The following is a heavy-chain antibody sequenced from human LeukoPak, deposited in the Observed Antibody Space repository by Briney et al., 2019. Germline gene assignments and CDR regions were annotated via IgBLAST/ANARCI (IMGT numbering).Heavy chain of an antibody. CDR3: ARFSGYYDSSDYYFRH. Sequence: PGGSLRLSCAASGFTFSDYYMSWIRQAPGKGLEWVSYISSSGSYIYYADSVKGRFTISGDNAKNSLYLQMNSLRAEDTAVYFCARFSGYYDSSDYYFRHWGQGTLVTVSS. D-gene: IGHD3-22*01. V-gene: IGHV3-11*04. CDR1: GFTFSDYY. J-gene: IGHJ1*01. CDR2: ISSSGSYI.